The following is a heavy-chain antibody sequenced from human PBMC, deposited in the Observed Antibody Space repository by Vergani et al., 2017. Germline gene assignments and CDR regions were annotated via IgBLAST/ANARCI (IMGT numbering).Heavy chain of an antibody. V-gene: IGHV3-23*01. D-gene: IGHD3-22*01. Sequence: EVQLLESGGGLVPPGGSLRLSCAASGFTFSTYAMTWVRQAPGKGLEWVSTISSDGGSTYYADSVKCRFTISRDNSKNTLSLQMNSLTAEDTAIYYCAGPQGTSAYYYGGFDYWGQGILVTVSS. CDR3: AGPQGTSAYYYGGFDY. CDR2: ISSDGGST. CDR1: GFTFSTYA. J-gene: IGHJ4*02.